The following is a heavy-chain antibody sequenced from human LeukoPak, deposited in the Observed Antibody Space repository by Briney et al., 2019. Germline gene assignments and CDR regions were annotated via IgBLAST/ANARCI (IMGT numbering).Heavy chain of an antibody. CDR3: AKVIGIAAAGTGSGYYYYGMDV. V-gene: IGHV3-23*01. Sequence: PGGSLRLSCAASGFTFSSYAMSWVRQAPGKGLEWVSAISGSGGSTYYADTAKGRFTISRDNSKNTLYLQMNSLRAEDTAVYYCAKVIGIAAAGTGSGYYYYGMDVWGQGTTVTVSS. CDR1: GFTFSSYA. J-gene: IGHJ6*02. D-gene: IGHD6-13*01. CDR2: ISGSGGST.